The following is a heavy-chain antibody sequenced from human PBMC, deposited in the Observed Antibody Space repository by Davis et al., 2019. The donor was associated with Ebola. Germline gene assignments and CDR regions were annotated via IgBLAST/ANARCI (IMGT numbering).Heavy chain of an antibody. CDR3: ARRLGVSMDTRHDY. D-gene: IGHD5-18*01. V-gene: IGHV1-8*01. Sequence: ASVKVSCKASGYTFTSYDINWVRQATGQGLEWMGWMNPNSGNTGYAQKFQGRVTMTRNTSISTAYMELSSLTSEDTAVYYCARRLGVSMDTRHDYWGQGTLVTVSS. J-gene: IGHJ4*02. CDR2: MNPNSGNT. CDR1: GYTFTSYD.